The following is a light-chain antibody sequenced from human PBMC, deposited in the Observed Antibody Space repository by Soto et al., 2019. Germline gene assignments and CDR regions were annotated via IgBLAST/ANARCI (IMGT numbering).Light chain of an antibody. CDR2: AAS. CDR3: QQSYNSPPT. CDR1: ENIRSY. Sequence: DIQMTQSPSSLSASVGDTITITCRASENIRSYLNWYVHKPGKSPKLLIYAASTLHSGVPSRFSGSGSGTHFTLTISNLQPEDCATCFCQQSYNSPPTFGRGTRVEI. J-gene: IGKJ1*01. V-gene: IGKV1-39*01.